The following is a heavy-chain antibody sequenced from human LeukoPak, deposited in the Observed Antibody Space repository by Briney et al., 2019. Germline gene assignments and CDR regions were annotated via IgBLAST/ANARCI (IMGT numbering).Heavy chain of an antibody. CDR1: GFTFSSYA. Sequence: GGSLRLSCAASGFTFSSYAMHWVRQAPGKGLEWVSYISSSSSTIYYADSVKGRFTISRDNAKNSLYLQMNSLRAEDTAVYYCARGAYYYEDWGQGTLVTVSS. CDR3: ARGAYYYED. J-gene: IGHJ4*02. V-gene: IGHV3-48*01. D-gene: IGHD3-22*01. CDR2: ISSSSSTI.